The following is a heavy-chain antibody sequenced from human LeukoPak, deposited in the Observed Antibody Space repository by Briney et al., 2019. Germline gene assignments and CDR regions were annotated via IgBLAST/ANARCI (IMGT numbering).Heavy chain of an antibody. D-gene: IGHD4-17*01. V-gene: IGHV1-2*06. J-gene: IGHJ6*02. Sequence: ASVKVSCKASGYTFTGYYMHWVRQAPGQGLEWMGRINPNSGGTNYAQKFQGRVTMTRDTSISTAYMELSRLRSDDTAVYYCASADTVTKTPDYYYYGMDVWGQGTTVTVSS. CDR1: GYTFTGYY. CDR3: ASADTVTKTPDYYYYGMDV. CDR2: INPNSGGT.